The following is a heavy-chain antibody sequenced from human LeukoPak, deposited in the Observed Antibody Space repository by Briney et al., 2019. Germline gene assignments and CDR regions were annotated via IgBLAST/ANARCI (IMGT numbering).Heavy chain of an antibody. J-gene: IGHJ1*01. CDR3: ATTGGVVVTARTQYFQH. Sequence: GGSLRLSCAASGFTFSIYAMSWVRQAPGKGLEWVSAISGSGGSTYYADSVEGRFTISRDNSKNTLYLQMNSLRAEDTAVYYCATTGGVVVTARTQYFQHWGQGTLVTVSS. D-gene: IGHD2-21*02. V-gene: IGHV3-23*01. CDR2: ISGSGGST. CDR1: GFTFSIYA.